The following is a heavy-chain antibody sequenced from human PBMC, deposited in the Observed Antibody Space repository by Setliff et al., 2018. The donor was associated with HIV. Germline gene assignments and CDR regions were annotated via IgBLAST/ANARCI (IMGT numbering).Heavy chain of an antibody. J-gene: IGHJ4*02. Sequence: SETLSLTCTVAAASIRSHYWSWIRQSPGKGLGWIGNFYYTGSTDYNPSFKSRVTISLDKSNNQISLHLSSATAADTAVYYCARHTVFVRYFDHWGQGMLVTVSS. CDR2: FYYTGST. CDR1: AASIRSHY. D-gene: IGHD2-2*02. CDR3: ARHTVFVRYFDH. V-gene: IGHV4-59*11.